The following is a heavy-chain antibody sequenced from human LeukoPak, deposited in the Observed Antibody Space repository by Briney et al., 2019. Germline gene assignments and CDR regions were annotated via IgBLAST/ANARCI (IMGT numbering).Heavy chain of an antibody. CDR1: GYTFTNYY. Sequence: ASVKVSCKASGYTFTNYYMHWVRQAPGQGLEWMGIINPSGGSTSYAQKFQGRVTMTRDTSTRTVYMELSSLRSEDRGVYYCARVPLRSSEFDYWGQGTLVTVSS. CDR2: INPSGGST. V-gene: IGHV1-46*01. CDR3: ARVPLRSSEFDY. D-gene: IGHD3-10*01. J-gene: IGHJ4*02.